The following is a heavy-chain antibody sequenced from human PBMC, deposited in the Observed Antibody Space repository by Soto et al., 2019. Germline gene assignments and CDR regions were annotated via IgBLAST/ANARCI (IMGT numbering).Heavy chain of an antibody. CDR1: GFTFSSYS. J-gene: IGHJ4*02. Sequence: EVQLAESGGGLGKPGGSLRLSCTASGFTFSSYSMTWVRQAPGKGLEWVSSISSRSDYIYYADSVKGRFKISSDNAENLLFLQMNSLRAEDTAVYYCTREALSNTVGFPIDYWGQGSLVTVSS. D-gene: IGHD4-4*01. CDR2: ISSRSDYI. CDR3: TREALSNTVGFPIDY. V-gene: IGHV3-21*01.